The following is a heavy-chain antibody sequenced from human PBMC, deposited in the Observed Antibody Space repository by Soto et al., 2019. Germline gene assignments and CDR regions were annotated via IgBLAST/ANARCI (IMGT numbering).Heavy chain of an antibody. J-gene: IGHJ4*02. CDR1: GWSFSGYY. D-gene: IGHD1-26*01. Sequence: QVQLQQWGAGLLKPSETLSLTCAVSGWSFSGYYWSWIRQSPGKGLEWIGEIHHSGRINSNTSLKSRVTMSVDTSKNQFSLKLPSGTAADTAVYYCARGLRGSYFGGRYFDYWGQGTGVTVSS. CDR2: IHHSGRI. CDR3: ARGLRGSYFGGRYFDY. V-gene: IGHV4-34*01.